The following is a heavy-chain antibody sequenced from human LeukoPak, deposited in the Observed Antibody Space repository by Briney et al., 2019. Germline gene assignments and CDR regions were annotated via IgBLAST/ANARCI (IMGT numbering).Heavy chain of an antibody. Sequence: GRSLRLSCAASGFTFSSYGFHWVRQAPGKGLEWVAVIWSDGSYKYYADSVKGRSTISRDDSKNTLYLQMNSLRAEDTAVYYCARDFSLQLFDYWGQGTLVTVSS. J-gene: IGHJ4*02. CDR2: IWSDGSYK. CDR1: GFTFSSYG. V-gene: IGHV3-33*01. CDR3: ARDFSLQLFDY. D-gene: IGHD5-24*01.